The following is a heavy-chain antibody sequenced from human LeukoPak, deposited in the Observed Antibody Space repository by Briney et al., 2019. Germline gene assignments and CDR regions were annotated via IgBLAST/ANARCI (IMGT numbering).Heavy chain of an antibody. CDR3: ARGRYCSADICSGGDAFDI. CDR1: GGSIGTYY. D-gene: IGHD2-15*01. Sequence: SETLSLTCTVSGGSIGTYYWSWVRQSPGTGLEWIGYIYVTGTRYNPYLQSRVTMSVDTSKNQFSLKLSSVTAADTAVYYYARGRYCSADICSGGDAFDIWGQGTMVSVSS. CDR2: IYVTGT. J-gene: IGHJ3*02. V-gene: IGHV4-59*12.